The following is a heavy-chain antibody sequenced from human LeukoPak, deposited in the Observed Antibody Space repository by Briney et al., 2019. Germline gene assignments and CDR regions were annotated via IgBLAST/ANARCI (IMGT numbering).Heavy chain of an antibody. V-gene: IGHV3-33*01. D-gene: IGHD3-16*01. CDR1: GFTFSSYG. CDR2: IWYDGSNK. CDR3: AREARLGEFAPHPYYYYYGMDV. J-gene: IGHJ6*02. Sequence: GGSLRLSCAASGFTFSSYGMHWVRQAPGKGLEWVAVIWYDGSNKYYADSVKGRFTISRDNSKNTLYLQMNSLRAEDTAVYYCAREARLGEFAPHPYYYYYGMDVWGQGTTVTVSS.